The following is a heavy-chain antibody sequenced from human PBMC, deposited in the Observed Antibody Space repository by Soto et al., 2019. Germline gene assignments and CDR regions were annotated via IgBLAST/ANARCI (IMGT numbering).Heavy chain of an antibody. J-gene: IGHJ5*02. V-gene: IGHV4-59*12. D-gene: IGHD6-19*01. CDR1: GGSISSYY. CDR2: IYYSGST. Sequence: ASETLSLTCTVSGGSISSYYWSWIRQPPGKGLEWIGYIYYSGSTNYNPSLKSRVTISVDTSKNQFSLKLSSVTAADTAVYYCARERPDGCKLDPWGQGTLVTVSS. CDR3: ARERPDGCKLDP.